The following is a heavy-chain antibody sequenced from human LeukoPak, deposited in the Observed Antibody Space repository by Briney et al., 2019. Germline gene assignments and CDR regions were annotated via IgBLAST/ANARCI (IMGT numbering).Heavy chain of an antibody. V-gene: IGHV4-4*07. D-gene: IGHD6-13*01. CDR2: IYTSGST. CDR3: ARDISGGYSSSWYPNRFDP. Sequence: SETLSLTCTVSGGSISSYYWSWIRQPAGKGLEWIGRIYTSGSTNYNPSLKSRVTMSVDTSKNQFSLKLSSVTAADTAVYYCARDISGGYSSSWYPNRFDPWGQGTLVTVSS. CDR1: GGSISSYY. J-gene: IGHJ5*02.